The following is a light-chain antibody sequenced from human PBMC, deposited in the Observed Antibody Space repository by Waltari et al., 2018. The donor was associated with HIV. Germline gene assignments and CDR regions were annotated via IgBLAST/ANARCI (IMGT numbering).Light chain of an antibody. Sequence: QSALTQPPSASGSPGQSVTISCTGTNSDIGGYNYVSWYQQHPGQVPKLMIYAVSKRPSGVPVRFSGSNAGNSASLTVSGLQAEDEADYYCSSYAGSNNLVFGGGTKLTVL. CDR2: AVS. CDR1: NSDIGGYNY. J-gene: IGLJ2*01. V-gene: IGLV2-8*01. CDR3: SSYAGSNNLV.